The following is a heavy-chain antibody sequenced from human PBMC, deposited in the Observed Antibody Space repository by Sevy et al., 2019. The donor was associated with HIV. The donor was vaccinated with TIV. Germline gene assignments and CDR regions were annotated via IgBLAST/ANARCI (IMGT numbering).Heavy chain of an antibody. J-gene: IGHJ3*02. CDR2: ISSRGSTI. CDR3: ARDGYCSGGSCYGHAAFDI. D-gene: IGHD2-15*01. V-gene: IGHV3-11*01. CDR1: GFTFSDYY. Sequence: GGSLRLSCAASGFTFSDYYMSWIRQAPGKGLEWVSYISSRGSTIYYADSVKGRFTISRDNAKNSLYLQMNSLRAEDTDVYYCARDGYCSGGSCYGHAAFDIWGQGTMVTVSS.